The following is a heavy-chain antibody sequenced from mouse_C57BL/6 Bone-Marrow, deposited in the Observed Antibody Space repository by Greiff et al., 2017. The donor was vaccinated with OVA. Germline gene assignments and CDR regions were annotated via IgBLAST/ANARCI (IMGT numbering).Heavy chain of an antibody. V-gene: IGHV1-64*01. D-gene: IGHD3-3*01. CDR1: GYTFTSYW. Sequence: QVQLQQSGAELVKPGASVKLSCKASGYTFTSYWMHWVKQRPGQGLEWIGMIHPNSGSTNYNEKFKSKATLTVDKSSSTAYMQLSSLTSEDSAVYYCARWGGDEFAYWGQGTLVTVSA. CDR3: ARWGGDEFAY. J-gene: IGHJ3*01. CDR2: IHPNSGST.